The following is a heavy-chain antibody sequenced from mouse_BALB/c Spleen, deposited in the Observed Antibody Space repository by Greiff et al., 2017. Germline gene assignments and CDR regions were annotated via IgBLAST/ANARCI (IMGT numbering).Heavy chain of an antibody. CDR3: ARSAWCAY. Sequence: EVKVEESGGGLVKPGGSLKLSCAASGFTFSSYAMSWVRQTPEKRLEWVASISSGGSTYYPDSVKGRFTISRDNARNILYLQMSSLRSEDTAMYYCARSAWCAYWGQGTLVTVSA. CDR2: ISSGGST. V-gene: IGHV5-6-5*01. J-gene: IGHJ3*01. CDR1: GFTFSSYA.